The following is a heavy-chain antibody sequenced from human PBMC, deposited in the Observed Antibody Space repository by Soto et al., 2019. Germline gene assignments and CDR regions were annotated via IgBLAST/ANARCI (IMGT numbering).Heavy chain of an antibody. V-gene: IGHV1-69*13. D-gene: IGHD2-15*01. Sequence: SVKVSCKASGGTFSSYAISWVRQAPGQGLEWMGGIIPIFGTANYAQKFQGRVTITADESTSTAYMELSSLRSEDTAVYYCARNSTSGRLYCRGGSCRSSYYYGMDVWGQGTTVTVSS. CDR1: GGTFSSYA. CDR3: ARNSTSGRLYCRGGSCRSSYYYGMDV. CDR2: IIPIFGTA. J-gene: IGHJ6*02.